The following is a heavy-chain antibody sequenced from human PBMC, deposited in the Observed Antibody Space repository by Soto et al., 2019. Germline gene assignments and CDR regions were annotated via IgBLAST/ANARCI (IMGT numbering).Heavy chain of an antibody. CDR2: ISYDGSHK. CDR3: AKDGAPRYCSRSSCHPAGAY. D-gene: IGHD2-15*01. CDR1: GFTFSNYG. V-gene: IGHV3-30*18. Sequence: QVQLVESGGGVVQPWRSLRLSCAGSGFTFSNYGLHWFRQAPGKGLEWVAVISYDGSHKYYADSVKGRFTISRDNSNNMLYLQMDSLRAEDTAVYYCAKDGAPRYCSRSSCHPAGAYWGQGTLVTVSS. J-gene: IGHJ4*02.